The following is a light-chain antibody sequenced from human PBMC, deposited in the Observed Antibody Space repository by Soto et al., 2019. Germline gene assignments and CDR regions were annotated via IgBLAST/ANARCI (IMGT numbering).Light chain of an antibody. CDR3: MQTSQRRK. V-gene: IGKV2D-29*01. J-gene: IGKJ1*01. CDR2: EVS. Sequence: EIVMTQTPLSLSVTPGQPASISCKSSQSLLHSDGKTYLNWYLQKPGQAPQLLMYEVSNRFSGVPERFSGSGSGTDFALEVSRVEADDVGVDDCMQTSQRRKFGQGTKVEIK. CDR1: QSLLHSDGKTY.